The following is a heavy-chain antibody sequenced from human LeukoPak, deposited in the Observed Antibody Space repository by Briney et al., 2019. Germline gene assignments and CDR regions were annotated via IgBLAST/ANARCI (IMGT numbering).Heavy chain of an antibody. CDR1: GFTFSSYS. CDR2: ISSSSSYI. J-gene: IGHJ4*02. Sequence: PGGSLRLSCAASGFTFSSYSMNWVRQAPGKGLEWVSSISSSSSYIYYADSVKGRFTISRDNAKNSLYLQMNSLRAEDTAVYYCARDGRPTSHPLSNVYYFDYWGQGTLVTVSS. V-gene: IGHV3-21*01. CDR3: ARDGRPTSHPLSNVYYFDY. D-gene: IGHD2-2*01.